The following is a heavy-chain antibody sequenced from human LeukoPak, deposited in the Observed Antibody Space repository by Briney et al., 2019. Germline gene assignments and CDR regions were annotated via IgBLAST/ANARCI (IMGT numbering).Heavy chain of an antibody. V-gene: IGHV4-34*01. J-gene: IGHJ3*02. Sequence: SETLSLTCAVYGGSFSGYYWSWIRQPPGKGLEWIGEINHSGSTNYNPSLKSRVTISVDTSKNQFSLTLSSVNDADTAVYYCARRGYDFWSGYGHAFDIWGQGTMVTVSS. CDR2: INHSGST. CDR1: GGSFSGYY. CDR3: ARRGYDFWSGYGHAFDI. D-gene: IGHD3-3*01.